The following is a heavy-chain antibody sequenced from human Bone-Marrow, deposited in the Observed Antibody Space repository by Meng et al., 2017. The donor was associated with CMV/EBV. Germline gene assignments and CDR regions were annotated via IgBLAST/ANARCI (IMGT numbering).Heavy chain of an antibody. V-gene: IGHV3-23*01. CDR2: ISGSGGST. Sequence: GESLKISCAASGFTFSSYAMHWVRQAPGKGLEWVSAISGSGGSTYYADSVKGRFTISRDNSKNTLYLQMNSLRAEDTAVYYCAKDRGQYQLLWDDAFDIWGQGTMVTVSS. CDR3: AKDRGQYQLLWDDAFDI. D-gene: IGHD2-2*01. J-gene: IGHJ3*02. CDR1: GFTFSSYA.